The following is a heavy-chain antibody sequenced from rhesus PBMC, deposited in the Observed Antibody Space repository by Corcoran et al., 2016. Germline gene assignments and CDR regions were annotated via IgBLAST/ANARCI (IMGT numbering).Heavy chain of an antibody. CDR1: GGSISGGYY. CDR2: IYGNSPDT. V-gene: IGHV4S17*01. Sequence: QVQLQESGPGLVKPSETLSLTCAVSGGSISGGYYWGWIRQYPGKGLEWIGNIYGNSPDTSYNPSLKSRVTISKDTSKNQFSLKLSSVTAADTAVYYCAGSSGWYNRFDVWGPGVLVTVSS. D-gene: IGHD6-31*01. J-gene: IGHJ5-1*01. CDR3: AGSSGWYNRFDV.